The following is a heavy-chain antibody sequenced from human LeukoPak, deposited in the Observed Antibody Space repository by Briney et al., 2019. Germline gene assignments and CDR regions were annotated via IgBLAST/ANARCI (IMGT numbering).Heavy chain of an antibody. CDR1: GGSISSGDYY. V-gene: IGHV4-30-4*08. Sequence: PSETLSLTCTVSGGSISSGDYYWRWIRQPPGKGLEWIGYIYYSGSTYYNPSIKSRVTISVDTSKNQFSLKLSSVTAADTAVYYCARESTVTTNEENWFDPWGQGTLVTVSS. D-gene: IGHD4-17*01. CDR3: ARESTVTTNEENWFDP. CDR2: IYYSGST. J-gene: IGHJ5*02.